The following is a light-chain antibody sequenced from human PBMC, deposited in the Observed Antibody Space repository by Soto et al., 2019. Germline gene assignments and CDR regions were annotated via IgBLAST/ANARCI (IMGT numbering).Light chain of an antibody. V-gene: IGKV3-15*01. CDR3: QQYNNWPIT. Sequence: EVVMTQSPATLSVSPGERVTLSCRSSQSVADNLAWFQQKPGQGPRLLIFGASTRATGIPDRFSGSGSETDFTITISSLRSEDSAVYYCQQYNNWPITFGQGIRLEI. CDR2: GAS. J-gene: IGKJ5*01. CDR1: QSVADN.